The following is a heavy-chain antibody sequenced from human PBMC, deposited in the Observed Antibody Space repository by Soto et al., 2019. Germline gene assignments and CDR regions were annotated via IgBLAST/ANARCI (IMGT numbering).Heavy chain of an antibody. V-gene: IGHV4-31*03. Sequence: PSETLSLTCTVSGGSISSGGYYWSWIRQHPGKGLEWIGYIYYSGSTYYNPSLKSRVTISVDTSKNQFSLKLSSVTAADTAVYYCARGVNYYDSSGSSWFDPWGQGALVTVSS. CDR3: ARGVNYYDSSGSSWFDP. CDR2: IYYSGST. CDR1: GGSISSGGYY. D-gene: IGHD3-22*01. J-gene: IGHJ5*02.